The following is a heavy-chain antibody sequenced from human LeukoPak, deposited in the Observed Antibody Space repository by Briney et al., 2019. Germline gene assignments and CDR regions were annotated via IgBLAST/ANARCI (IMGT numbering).Heavy chain of an antibody. J-gene: IGHJ4*02. Sequence: GGSLRLSCAASGFTFRESYVSWVRQAPGEGLQWISYTNGAGDSIYYADSVRGRFTMFRDNAKNSLYLQMNSLRADDTAVYYCVRETWYYFDYWGQGTLVTVSS. CDR1: GFTFRESY. CDR2: TNGAGDSI. D-gene: IGHD2-8*02. V-gene: IGHV3-11*04. CDR3: VRETWYYFDY.